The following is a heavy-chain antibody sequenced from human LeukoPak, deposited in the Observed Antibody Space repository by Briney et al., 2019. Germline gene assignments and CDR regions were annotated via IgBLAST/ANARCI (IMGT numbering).Heavy chain of an antibody. CDR3: AKGIRYCSGTSCYTPFDY. Sequence: GGPLRLSCAASGFTFSSYAMSWVRQAPGKGLEWVSGISGSGGSTYYAESVKGRFTISRDNSKNTLYLQMNSLRAEDTAVYYCAKGIRYCSGTSCYTPFDYWGQGTLVTVSS. V-gene: IGHV3-23*01. J-gene: IGHJ4*02. D-gene: IGHD2-2*02. CDR1: GFTFSSYA. CDR2: ISGSGGST.